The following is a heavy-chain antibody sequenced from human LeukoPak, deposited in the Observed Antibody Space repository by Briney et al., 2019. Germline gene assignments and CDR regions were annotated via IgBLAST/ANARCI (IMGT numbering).Heavy chain of an antibody. D-gene: IGHD3-22*01. Sequence: SETLSLTCAVSGGSINNYYWGWIRQPPGKGLEWLGYIHSSGSTNYNPSLKSRVTILVDTSKNQFSLKLTSVTAADTAVYYCTREGYDGSGYYLDDWSQGILVTVSS. CDR1: GGSINNYY. V-gene: IGHV4-59*01. J-gene: IGHJ4*02. CDR3: TREGYDGSGYYLDD. CDR2: IHSSGST.